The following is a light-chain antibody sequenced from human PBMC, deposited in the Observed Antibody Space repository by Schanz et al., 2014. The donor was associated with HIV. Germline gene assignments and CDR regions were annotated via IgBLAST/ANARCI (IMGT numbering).Light chain of an antibody. Sequence: QSALTQPASVSGSPGQSITISCTGDSSDVGGYDYVSWYQQHPGKAPKLMIYDVSNRPSGVSNRFSGSKSGNTASLTISGLQAEDEADYSCSSYAARNSYVFGPGTKVTVL. CDR3: SSYAARNSYV. CDR2: DVS. V-gene: IGLV2-14*03. CDR1: SSDVGGYDY. J-gene: IGLJ1*01.